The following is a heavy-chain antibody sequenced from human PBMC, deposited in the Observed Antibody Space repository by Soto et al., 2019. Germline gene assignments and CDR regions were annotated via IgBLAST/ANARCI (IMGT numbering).Heavy chain of an antibody. CDR2: INTDGSST. V-gene: IGHV3-74*01. CDR1: GFSFSSKW. J-gene: IGHJ4*02. D-gene: IGHD3-3*01. Sequence: EVQLVESGGGLVQPGGSLRLSCAASGFSFSSKWMHWVRHAPGKGLVWVSRINTDGSSTSHADFVKGRFTISRDNAKNTVYPQMNSLRTEDTAVYYCAREDFGVFSVAYFDYWGQGTLVTVSS. CDR3: AREDFGVFSVAYFDY.